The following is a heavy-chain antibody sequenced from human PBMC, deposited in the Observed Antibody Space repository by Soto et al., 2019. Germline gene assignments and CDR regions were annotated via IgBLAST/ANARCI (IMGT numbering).Heavy chain of an antibody. V-gene: IGHV3-9*01. D-gene: IGHD5-18*01. CDR2: ITWNSGTR. J-gene: IGHJ4*02. Sequence: PGGSLRLSCAASGFTFDDYGMHWVRQVPGKGLEWVSGITWNSGTRGYADSVKGRFTISRDNAKNSLYLQMNSLRTEDTALYYCAKDGYSYGYGWGQGTLVTVSS. CDR1: GFTFDDYG. CDR3: AKDGYSYGYG.